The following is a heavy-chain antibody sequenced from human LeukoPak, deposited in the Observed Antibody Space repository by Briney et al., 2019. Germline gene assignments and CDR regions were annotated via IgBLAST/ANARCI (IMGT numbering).Heavy chain of an antibody. J-gene: IGHJ4*02. CDR2: IKQDGSEK. CDR3: ASNYGG. CDR1: GFDFSKYW. V-gene: IGHV3-7*03. D-gene: IGHD4-17*01. Sequence: GSLRLSCAASGFDFSKYWMYWVRQAPGKGLEWVANIKQDGSEKYYVDSVRGRFTISRDNAKNSLSLQMNSLRAEDTAVYYCASNYGGWGQGTLVTVSS.